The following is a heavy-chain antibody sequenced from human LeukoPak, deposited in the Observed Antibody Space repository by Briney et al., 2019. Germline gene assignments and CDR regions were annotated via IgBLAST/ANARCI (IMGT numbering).Heavy chain of an antibody. V-gene: IGHV3-74*01. CDR2: INGDGSST. D-gene: IGHD5-18*01. J-gene: IGHJ4*02. Sequence: GGSLRLSCAASGFTFSSYWMHWVRQAPGKGLVWVSRINGDGSSTSYADSVKGRFTISRDNAKNTLYLLMNSLRAEDTAVYYCARVLPSDTAMVDWGQGTLVTVSS. CDR3: ARVLPSDTAMVD. CDR1: GFTFSSYW.